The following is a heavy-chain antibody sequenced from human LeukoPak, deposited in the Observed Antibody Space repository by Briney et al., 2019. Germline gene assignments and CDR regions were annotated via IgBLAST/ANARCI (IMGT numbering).Heavy chain of an antibody. V-gene: IGHV3-7*03. CDR1: GFTFSSYW. J-gene: IGHJ2*01. Sequence: GGSLRLSCAASGFTFSSYWMHWVRQAPGKGLEWVANLKPDGGEKYYVDSVKGRFTISRDNPKSSLYLQMNSLRAEDTAVYYCARSPDGFDLWGRGTLVTVSS. CDR2: LKPDGGEK. CDR3: ARSPDGFDL.